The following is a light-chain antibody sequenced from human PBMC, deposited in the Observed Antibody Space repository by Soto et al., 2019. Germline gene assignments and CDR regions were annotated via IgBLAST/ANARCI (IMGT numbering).Light chain of an antibody. CDR2: GPS. V-gene: IGKV3-20*01. J-gene: IGKJ3*01. CDR3: QQYGTPLFT. Sequence: IVLTQSPGTLSLSPGERATLSCGASQRVTNNFLAWYQQKPGQPPRLLIYGPSSRATGVPDRFSGSGAGKDFTLTISRLEPGDFALYYCQQYGTPLFTFGPGTKVDIK. CDR1: QRVTNNF.